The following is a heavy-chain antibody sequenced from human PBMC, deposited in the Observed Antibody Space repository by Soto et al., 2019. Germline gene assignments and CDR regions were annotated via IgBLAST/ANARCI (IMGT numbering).Heavy chain of an antibody. J-gene: IGHJ4*02. Sequence: QVQLVQSGAEVKKPGSSVKVSCKASGGTFSSYAISWVRQAPGQGLEWMGGIIPIFGTANYAQKFQGRVTITADESTSTAYMELSSLSSEDTAVYYCASPYCGGDCYWYPLDYWGQGTLVTVSS. D-gene: IGHD2-21*02. CDR3: ASPYCGGDCYWYPLDY. V-gene: IGHV1-69*12. CDR1: GGTFSSYA. CDR2: IIPIFGTA.